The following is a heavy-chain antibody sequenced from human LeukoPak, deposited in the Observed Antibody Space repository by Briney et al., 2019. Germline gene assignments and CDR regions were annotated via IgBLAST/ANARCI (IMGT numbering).Heavy chain of an antibody. CDR3: ARSHYDFWSGYYEVVGYYFDY. CDR2: IYYSGST. V-gene: IGHV4-39*01. J-gene: IGHJ4*02. Sequence: SETLSLTCTVSGGSISSGGYYWSWFRQHPGKGLEWIGSIYYSGSTHYNPSLKSRVTISVDTSKNQFSLKLSSVTAADTAVYYCARSHYDFWSGYYEVVGYYFDYWGQGTLVTVSS. CDR1: GGSISSGGYY. D-gene: IGHD3-3*01.